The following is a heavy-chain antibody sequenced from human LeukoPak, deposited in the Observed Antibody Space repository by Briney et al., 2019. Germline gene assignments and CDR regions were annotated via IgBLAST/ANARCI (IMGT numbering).Heavy chain of an antibody. D-gene: IGHD3-10*01. Sequence: KPGGSLTLACAASGYTFSSYSMNWVRQAPGKGLEWVSSISSSSSYIYYADSVKGRFTISRDNAKNSLYLQMNSLRAEDTAVYYSARAMLWFGELSYAPVDYWGQGTLVTVSS. CDR3: ARAMLWFGELSYAPVDY. V-gene: IGHV3-21*01. J-gene: IGHJ4*02. CDR2: ISSSSSYI. CDR1: GYTFSSYS.